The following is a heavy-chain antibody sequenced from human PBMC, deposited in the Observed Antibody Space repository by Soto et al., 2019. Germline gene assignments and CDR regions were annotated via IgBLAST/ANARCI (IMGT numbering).Heavy chain of an antibody. Sequence: EAQLVESGGGLVQPGGSLRLSCAASGFTFSNYEMHWVRQAPGKGLEYVSGISNNGAHTDYAKSVKGRFTISRDNSENTLYLQMGSLRADDMALYDCGSRGYGSRWPNVYMDVWGKGTTVTVSS. J-gene: IGHJ6*03. CDR3: GSRGYGSRWPNVYMDV. V-gene: IGHV3-64*01. CDR1: GFTFSNYE. D-gene: IGHD6-13*01. CDR2: ISNNGAHT.